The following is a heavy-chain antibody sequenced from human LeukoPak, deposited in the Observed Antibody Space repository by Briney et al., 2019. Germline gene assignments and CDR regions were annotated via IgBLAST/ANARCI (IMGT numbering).Heavy chain of an antibody. CDR1: GFTFSSYW. CDR3: ARDTRYGDFLGY. V-gene: IGHV3-74*01. CDR2: INKDGSST. J-gene: IGHJ4*02. D-gene: IGHD4-17*01. Sequence: PGGSLRLTCAASGFTFSSYWTHWVRQVPGKGLEWVSRINKDGSSTSNADSVKGRFSISRDNTKDTLYLQVNSLRADDTAVYYCARDTRYGDFLGYWGQGALVTVSS.